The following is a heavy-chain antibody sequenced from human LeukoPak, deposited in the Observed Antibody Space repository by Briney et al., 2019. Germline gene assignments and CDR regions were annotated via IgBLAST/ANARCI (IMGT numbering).Heavy chain of an antibody. CDR2: ISGSGGST. CDR1: GFTFSSYA. V-gene: IGHV3-23*01. Sequence: GGSLRLSCAASGFTFSSYAMSWVRQAPWKGLEWVSAISGSGGSTYYADSVKGRFTISRDNSKNTLYLQMNSLRAEDTAVYYCAKGDYGVFSGWFDPWGQGTLVTVSS. D-gene: IGHD4-17*01. J-gene: IGHJ5*02. CDR3: AKGDYGVFSGWFDP.